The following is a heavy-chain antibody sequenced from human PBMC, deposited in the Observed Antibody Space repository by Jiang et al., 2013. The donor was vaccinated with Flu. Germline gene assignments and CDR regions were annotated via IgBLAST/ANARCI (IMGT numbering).Heavy chain of an antibody. CDR2: IDPSGGST. Sequence: SGAEVKKPGASVKVPSKASGYTFTSYYMHWVRQAPGQGLEWMGIIDPSGGSTSYAQKFQGRVTMTRDTSTSTVYMELSSLRSEDTAVYYCARDLKRTGYCSGGSCYSLGYWGQGTLVTVSS. V-gene: IGHV1-46*01. CDR3: ARDLKRTGYCSGGSCYSLGY. J-gene: IGHJ4*02. CDR1: GYTFTSYY. D-gene: IGHD2-15*01.